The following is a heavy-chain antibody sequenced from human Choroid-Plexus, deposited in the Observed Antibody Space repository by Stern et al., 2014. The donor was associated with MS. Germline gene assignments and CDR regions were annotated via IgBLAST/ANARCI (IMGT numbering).Heavy chain of an antibody. D-gene: IGHD2/OR15-2a*01. CDR3: AKDRQYLTYFFDH. CDR2: VSYDGSNK. CDR1: GFTLGSCA. V-gene: IGHV3-30*18. Sequence: VQLVESGGGVVQPGRPLRLSCVASGFTLGSCAMHWVRQAPGKGLEWVAGVSYDGSNKYYADSVKGRFTISRDISQNTLYMQMSSLRPEDTAVYYCAKDRQYLTYFFDHWGQGSLVTVSS. J-gene: IGHJ5*02.